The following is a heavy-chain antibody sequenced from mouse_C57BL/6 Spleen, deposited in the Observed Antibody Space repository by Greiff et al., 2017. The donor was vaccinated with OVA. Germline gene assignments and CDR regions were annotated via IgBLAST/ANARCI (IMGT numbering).Heavy chain of an antibody. V-gene: IGHV5-17*01. D-gene: IGHD3-2*02. J-gene: IGHJ3*01. Sequence: EVMLVESGGGLVKPGGSLKLSCAASGFTFSDYGMHWVRQAPEKGLEWVAYISSGSSTIYYADTVKGRFTISRDNAKNTLFLQMTSLRSEDTAMYYCARGVQTAQFAYWGQGTLVTVSA. CDR1: GFTFSDYG. CDR2: ISSGSSTI. CDR3: ARGVQTAQFAY.